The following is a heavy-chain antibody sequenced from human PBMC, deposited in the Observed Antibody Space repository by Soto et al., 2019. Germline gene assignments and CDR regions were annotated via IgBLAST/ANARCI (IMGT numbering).Heavy chain of an antibody. CDR3: ARGGEYSSSSFFDY. CDR2: IYYSGST. J-gene: IGHJ4*02. D-gene: IGHD6-6*01. CDR1: GGSISSYY. V-gene: IGHV4-59*01. Sequence: SETLSLTCTVSGGSISSYYWSWIRQPPGKGLEWIGYIYYSGSTNYNPSLKSRVTISVDTSKNQFSLKLSSVTAADTAVYYCARGGEYSSSSFFDYWGQGTLVTAPQ.